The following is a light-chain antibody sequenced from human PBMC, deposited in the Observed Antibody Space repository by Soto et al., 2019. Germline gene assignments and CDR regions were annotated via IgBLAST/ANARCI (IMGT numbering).Light chain of an antibody. CDR3: SSYTSSSINYV. J-gene: IGLJ1*01. V-gene: IGLV2-14*01. Sequence: QSALTQPASVSGSPGQSITISCTGTSSDVGGYNYVSWYQQHPGKAPKLMIYEVSNRPSGVSNRFSGSKSGNTASLTISGLQAEDEADYYCSSYTSSSINYVFGTGTMVTVL. CDR2: EVS. CDR1: SSDVGGYNY.